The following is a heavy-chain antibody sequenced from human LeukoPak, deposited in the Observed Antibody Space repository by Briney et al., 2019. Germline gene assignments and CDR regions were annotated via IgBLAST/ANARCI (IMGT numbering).Heavy chain of an antibody. V-gene: IGHV3-30*02. CDR1: GFSLTTYG. Sequence: GGSLRLSCVASGFSLTTYGMLWVRQAPGKGLQWVAFMRSDGTSKYYGDPVEGRFTISRDNSKSTLYLLMNSLSAEDTGIYYCAKDRPIKGGFDPWCQGTPVTVSS. CDR3: AKDRPIKGGFDP. J-gene: IGHJ5*02. D-gene: IGHD3-16*01. CDR2: MRSDGTSK.